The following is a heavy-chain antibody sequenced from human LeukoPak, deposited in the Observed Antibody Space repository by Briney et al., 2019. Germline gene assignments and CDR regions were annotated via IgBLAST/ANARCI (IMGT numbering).Heavy chain of an antibody. CDR2: ISSNGGST. CDR3: ARATGFRLRYYYYYMDV. CDR1: GFTFSSYA. D-gene: IGHD5-12*01. Sequence: GGSLRLSCAASGFTFSSYAMHWVRQAPGKGLEYVSAISSNGGSTYYANSVKGRFTISRDNSKNTLYLQMGSLRAEDMAVYYCARATGFRLRYYYYYMDVWGKGTTVTVSS. J-gene: IGHJ6*03. V-gene: IGHV3-64*01.